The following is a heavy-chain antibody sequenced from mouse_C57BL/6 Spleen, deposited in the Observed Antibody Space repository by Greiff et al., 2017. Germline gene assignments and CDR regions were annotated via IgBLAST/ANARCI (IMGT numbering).Heavy chain of an antibody. CDR3: ARKYYYGSSYYAMDY. CDR2: IWSGGST. CDR1: GFSLTSYG. J-gene: IGHJ4*01. V-gene: IGHV2-2*01. D-gene: IGHD1-1*01. Sequence: QVQLQQSGPGLVQPSQSLSITCTVSGFSLTSYGVHWVRQSPGKGLEWLGVIWSGGSTDYNAAFISRLSISKDNSKSQVFFKMNSLQADDTAIYYCARKYYYGSSYYAMDYWGQGTSVTVSS.